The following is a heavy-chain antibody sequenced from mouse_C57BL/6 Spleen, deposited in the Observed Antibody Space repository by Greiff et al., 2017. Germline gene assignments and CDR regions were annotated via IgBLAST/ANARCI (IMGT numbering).Heavy chain of an antibody. CDR1: GYTFTSYW. CDR2: IDPNSGGT. D-gene: IGHD2-4*01. Sequence: QVQLQQPGAELVKPGASVKLSCKASGYTFTSYWVHWVKQRPGRGLELIGRIDPNSGGTKYNEKFKSKATLTVDKPSSTAYMRLSSLTSEDSAVYCCASSVIYYDYDDYAMDYWGQGTSVTVSS. CDR3: ASSVIYYDYDDYAMDY. J-gene: IGHJ4*01. V-gene: IGHV1-72*01.